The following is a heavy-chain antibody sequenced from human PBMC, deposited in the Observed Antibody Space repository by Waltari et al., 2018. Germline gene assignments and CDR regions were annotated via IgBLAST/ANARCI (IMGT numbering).Heavy chain of an antibody. J-gene: IGHJ4*02. V-gene: IGHV3-30*18. CDR2: ISSDGRDK. D-gene: IGHD4-17*01. Sequence: VQLVESGGGVVQPGRSLRLSCAASGFTFSRYGMHWVRQAPGKGLDWVAVISSDGRDKNNADSVKGRFTISRDNSKNTLYLQINSLRGEDTAVYYCAKDYGELGWGQGTLVTVSS. CDR1: GFTFSRYG. CDR3: AKDYGELG.